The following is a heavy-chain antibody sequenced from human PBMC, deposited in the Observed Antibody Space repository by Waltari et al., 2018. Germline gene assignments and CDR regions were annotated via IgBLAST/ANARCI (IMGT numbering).Heavy chain of an antibody. CDR1: GGSISSHY. Sequence: QVQLQESGPGLVKPSETLSLTCTVSGGSISSHYWSWIRQPPGKGLEWIGYIYYSGSTNYNPSLKSRVTISVDTSKNQFSLKLSSVTAADTAVYYCARDERVDSSGWYDYYGMDVWGQGTTVTVSS. D-gene: IGHD6-19*01. V-gene: IGHV4-59*11. J-gene: IGHJ6*02. CDR3: ARDERVDSSGWYDYYGMDV. CDR2: IYYSGST.